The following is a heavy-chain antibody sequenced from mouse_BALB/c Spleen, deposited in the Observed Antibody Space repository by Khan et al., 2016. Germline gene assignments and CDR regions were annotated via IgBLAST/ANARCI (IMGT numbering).Heavy chain of an antibody. CDR1: GYSITSDYA. CDR2: ISFSGGT. V-gene: IGHV3-2*02. Sequence: EVQLQESGPGLVRPSQSLSLTCTVTGYSITSDYAWNWIRQFPGNRLEWMGYISFSGGTRYNPSPKSRISITRDISKNQFFLQLNSVTTEDTATYYCGSRTYYVGRYYFDYWGRGTTLTVSS. CDR3: GSRTYYVGRYYFDY. J-gene: IGHJ2*01. D-gene: IGHD1-1*02.